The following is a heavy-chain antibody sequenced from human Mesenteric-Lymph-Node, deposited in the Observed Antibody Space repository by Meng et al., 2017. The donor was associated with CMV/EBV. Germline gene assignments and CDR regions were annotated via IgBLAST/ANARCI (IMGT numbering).Heavy chain of an antibody. D-gene: IGHD2-8*01. J-gene: IGHJ6*02. V-gene: IGHV3-21*01. CDR3: ARDMSLGYCNKAGCSMDV. Sequence: GGSLRLSCAASGFTFSSYSMNWVRQAPGKGLEWVSSISASGIYIYYADSVRGRFTISRDNSKNTLYLQTNSLRPEDTAVYYCARDMSLGYCNKAGCSMDVWGPGTTVTVSS. CDR1: GFTFSSYS. CDR2: ISASGIYI.